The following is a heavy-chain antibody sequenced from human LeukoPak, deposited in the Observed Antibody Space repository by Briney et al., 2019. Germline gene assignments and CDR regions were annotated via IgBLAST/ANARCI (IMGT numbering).Heavy chain of an antibody. CDR2: IDASDSYT. V-gene: IGHV5-10-1*01. CDR3: ARGLRGGPSGGGLDY. J-gene: IGHJ4*02. D-gene: IGHD2-15*01. Sequence: GESLEISCKGSGYSFTTYWITWVRQMPGKGLEWMGRIDASDSYTNYSPSFQGHVTISADKSINTAYLQWSSLKASDTAMYYCARGLRGGPSGGGLDYWGQGTLATVSS. CDR1: GYSFTTYW.